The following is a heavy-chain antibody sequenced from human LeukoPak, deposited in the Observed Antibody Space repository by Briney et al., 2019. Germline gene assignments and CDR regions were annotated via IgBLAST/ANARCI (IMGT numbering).Heavy chain of an antibody. CDR1: GFTFSSYA. V-gene: IGHV3-23*01. J-gene: IGHJ6*02. CDR2: ISGSGGST. CDR3: AKASLYCTNGVCYTNYYYGMDV. Sequence: PGGSLRLSCAASGFTFSSYAMSWVRQAPGKGLEWVSAISGSGGSTYYADSVKGRFTISRDNSKNTLYLQMNSLRAEDTAVYYCAKASLYCTNGVCYTNYYYGMDVWGQGTTVTVSS. D-gene: IGHD2-8*01.